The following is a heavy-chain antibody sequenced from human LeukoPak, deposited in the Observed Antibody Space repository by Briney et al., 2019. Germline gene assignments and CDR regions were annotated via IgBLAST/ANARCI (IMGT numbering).Heavy chain of an antibody. V-gene: IGHV3-64*02. J-gene: IGHJ4*02. Sequence: GGSLRLSCSASGFTFNNYAMHWVRQAPGKGLEYVSTISSNGGSTYYADSVKGRFIISRDNSKNTLYLQMGSLRAEDMAVFYCARENTFFDLWGQGALVTVSS. CDR2: ISSNGGST. CDR1: GFTFNNYA. CDR3: ARENTFFDL.